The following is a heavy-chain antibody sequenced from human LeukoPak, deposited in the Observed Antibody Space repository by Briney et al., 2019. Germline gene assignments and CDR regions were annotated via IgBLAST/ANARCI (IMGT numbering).Heavy chain of an antibody. V-gene: IGHV4-34*01. CDR2: INHSGST. CDR3: ARVRLLGYCSSTSCYNYFDY. Sequence: SETLSLTCAVYGGSFSGYYWSWIRQPPGKGLEWIGEINHSGSTNYNPSLKSRVTISVDTSKNQFSLKLGSVTAADTAVYYCARVRLLGYCSSTSCYNYFDYWGQGTLVTVSS. CDR1: GGSFSGYY. J-gene: IGHJ4*02. D-gene: IGHD2-2*02.